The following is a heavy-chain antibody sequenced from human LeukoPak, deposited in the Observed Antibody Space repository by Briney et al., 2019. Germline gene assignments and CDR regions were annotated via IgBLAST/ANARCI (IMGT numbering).Heavy chain of an antibody. Sequence: SETLSLTCTVSGGSLSSSSYYWGWLRQPPGKGLEGLGSIYYSGSTYYNPSLKSRVTISVDTSKNQFSLKLSSVTAADTAVYYCAREGMEVVTANDAFDIWGQGTMVTVSS. J-gene: IGHJ3*02. CDR3: AREGMEVVTANDAFDI. CDR2: IYYSGST. V-gene: IGHV4-39*02. D-gene: IGHD2-21*02. CDR1: GGSLSSSSYY.